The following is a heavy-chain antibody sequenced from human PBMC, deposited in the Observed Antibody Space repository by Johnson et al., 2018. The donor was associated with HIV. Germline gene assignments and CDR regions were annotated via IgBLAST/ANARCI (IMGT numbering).Heavy chain of an antibody. J-gene: IGHJ3*02. CDR3: AKGGGSGWFNDAFDI. Sequence: QMLLVESGGGVVQPGRSLRLSCAASGFTFSSYAMNWVRQAPGKGLEWVAVISYDGNNKYSADSVKGRFTISRDNSKNTLYLQMNSLRAEDTAVYYCAKGGGSGWFNDAFDIWGQGTMVTVSS. D-gene: IGHD6-19*01. CDR1: GFTFSSYA. CDR2: ISYDGNNK. V-gene: IGHV3-30-3*01.